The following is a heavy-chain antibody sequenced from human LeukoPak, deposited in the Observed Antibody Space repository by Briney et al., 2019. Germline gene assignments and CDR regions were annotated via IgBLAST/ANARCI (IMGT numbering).Heavy chain of an antibody. Sequence: ASETLSLTCAVYGGSFSGYYWSWTRQPPGKGLEWIGEINHSGSTNYNPSLKSRVTISVDTSKNQFSLKLSSVTAADTAVYYCNGYCSSTSCYGGGYWGQGTLVTVSS. D-gene: IGHD2-2*03. CDR1: GGSFSGYY. V-gene: IGHV4-34*01. CDR2: INHSGST. CDR3: NGYCSSTSCYGGGY. J-gene: IGHJ4*02.